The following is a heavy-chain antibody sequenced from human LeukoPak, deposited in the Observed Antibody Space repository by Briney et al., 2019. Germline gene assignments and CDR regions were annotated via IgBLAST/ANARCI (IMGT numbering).Heavy chain of an antibody. D-gene: IGHD3-16*02. CDR3: ARRYDYVWGSYRHYYYYGMDV. J-gene: IGHJ6*02. V-gene: IGHV4-34*01. CDR2: INHSGST. CDR1: GVSFSGYY. Sequence: SETLSLTCAVYGVSFSGYYWSWIRQPPGKGLEWIGEINHSGSTNYNPSLKSRVTISVDTSKNQFSLKLSSVTAADTAVYYCARRYDYVWGSYRHYYYYGMDVWGQGTTVTVSS.